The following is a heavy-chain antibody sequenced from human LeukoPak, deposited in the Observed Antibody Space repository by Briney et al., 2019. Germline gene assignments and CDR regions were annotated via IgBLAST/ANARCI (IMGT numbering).Heavy chain of an antibody. Sequence: SETLSLTCTVSGGPITGSYWSWIRQPPGKGLEWIGYIYYSGTTYYNPSLKSRVSISVDTSKNQFSLKLSSVTAADTALYYCARGSGYSYNEYFFDNWGQGTLVTVSS. J-gene: IGHJ4*02. CDR2: IYYSGTT. V-gene: IGHV4-59*01. D-gene: IGHD5-18*01. CDR3: ARGSGYSYNEYFFDN. CDR1: GGPITGSY.